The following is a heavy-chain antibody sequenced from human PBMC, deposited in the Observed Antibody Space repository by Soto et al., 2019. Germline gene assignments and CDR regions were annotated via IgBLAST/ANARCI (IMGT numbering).Heavy chain of an antibody. V-gene: IGHV1-18*01. J-gene: IGHJ6*02. CDR3: ARDCVVTPFYYYYGMDV. CDR1: GYTFTSYG. CDR2: ISAYNGNT. Sequence: ASMKVSCKASGYTFTSYGISWVRQAPGQGLEWMGWISAYNGNTNYAQKLQGRVTMTTDTSTSTAYMELRSLRSDDTAVYYCARDCVVTPFYYYYGMDVWGQGTTVTVSS. D-gene: IGHD2-21*02.